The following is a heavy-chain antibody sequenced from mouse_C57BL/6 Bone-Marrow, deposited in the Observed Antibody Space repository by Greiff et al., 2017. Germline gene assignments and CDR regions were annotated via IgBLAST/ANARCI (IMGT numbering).Heavy chain of an antibody. Sequence: QVQLQQSGTELVKPGASGYTFTSYWMHWVKQRPGQGLEWIGNINPSNGGTNYNEKFKSKATLTVDKSSSTAYMQLSSLTSEDSAVYYCAIPGGSSHWYFDVWGTGTTVTVSS. CDR3: AIPGGSSHWYFDV. J-gene: IGHJ1*03. CDR1: GYTFTSYW. V-gene: IGHV1-53*01. CDR2: INPSNGGT. D-gene: IGHD1-1*01.